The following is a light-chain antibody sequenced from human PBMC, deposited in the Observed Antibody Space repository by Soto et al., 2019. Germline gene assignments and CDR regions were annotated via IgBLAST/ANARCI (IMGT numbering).Light chain of an antibody. CDR2: AAS. CDR1: QGIRND. CDR3: LQHSTYPLT. J-gene: IGKJ1*01. Sequence: DIQMTQFPSSLSASVGDRVTITCRASQGIRNDLAWYQQKPGKASKRLIYAASSLQSGVPSRFSGSGSGTEFTLAISSLKPEDFATFYCLQHSTYPLTFGQGTKVEIK. V-gene: IGKV1-17*01.